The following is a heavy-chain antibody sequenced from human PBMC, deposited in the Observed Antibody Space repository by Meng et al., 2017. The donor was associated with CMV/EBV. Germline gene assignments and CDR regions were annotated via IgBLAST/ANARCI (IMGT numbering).Heavy chain of an antibody. CDR2: IYPDDSDT. D-gene: IGHD4-17*01. CDR1: GYSFTDYW. CDR3: ARRKGDGTVRGLDY. V-gene: IGHV5-51*01. Sequence: GGSLRLSCKGSGYSFTDYWIGWVRQLPGKGLEWMGIIYPDDSDTRYTPSFQGQVTISADKSISTAYLQWTSLKASDTAMYYCARRKGDGTVRGLDYWGQGTLVTVSS. J-gene: IGHJ4*02.